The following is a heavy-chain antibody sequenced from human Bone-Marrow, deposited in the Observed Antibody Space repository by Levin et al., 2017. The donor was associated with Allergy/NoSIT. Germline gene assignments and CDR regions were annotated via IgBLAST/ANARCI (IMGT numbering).Heavy chain of an antibody. D-gene: IGHD4-17*01. Sequence: GGSLRLSCAASGFTFSNFGMHWVRQAPGKGLEWVAGIWFDGSNKYYADSLEGRFSISRDNSKDTLYLDMNSLRAEDTGIYYCARDDYGVRHYYYGIDVWGQGTTVTVSS. CDR2: IWFDGSNK. CDR1: GFTFSNFG. V-gene: IGHV3-33*01. CDR3: ARDDYGVRHYYYGIDV. J-gene: IGHJ6*02.